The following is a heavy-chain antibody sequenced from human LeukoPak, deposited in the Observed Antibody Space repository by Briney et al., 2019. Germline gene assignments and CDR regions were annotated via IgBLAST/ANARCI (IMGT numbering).Heavy chain of an antibody. Sequence: GGSLRLSCAASGFTFSSYTMNWVRQAPGKGLEWVASISIISDRYYTDSPKGRLTISRADANNTLYLQIISMNAEATPVYYCARELAVGGTWFDAWGQGTLVTVSS. CDR2: ISIISDR. J-gene: IGHJ5*02. D-gene: IGHD6-19*01. V-gene: IGHV3-21*01. CDR3: ARELAVGGTWFDA. CDR1: GFTFSSYT.